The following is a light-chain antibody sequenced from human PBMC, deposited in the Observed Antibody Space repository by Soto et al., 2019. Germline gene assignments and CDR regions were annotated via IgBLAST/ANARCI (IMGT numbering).Light chain of an antibody. J-gene: IGKJ1*01. CDR3: QQYSNWPPWT. CDR2: GAS. V-gene: IGKV3-15*01. Sequence: EIVMTQSPATLSVSPGERATLSCRASQGVSSDLAWYQQKPGQAPRLLIYGASTRATGIPVRFSGSGSGTEVTLTISSLQSEDFAVYYCQQYSNWPPWTFGQGTKVEIK. CDR1: QGVSSD.